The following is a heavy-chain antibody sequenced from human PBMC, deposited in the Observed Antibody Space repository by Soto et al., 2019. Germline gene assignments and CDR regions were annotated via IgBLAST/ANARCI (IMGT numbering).Heavy chain of an antibody. Sequence: GGSLRLSCAASGFTFSSYAMSWVRQAPGKGLEWVSAISGSGGSTYYADSVKGRFTISRDNSKNTLYLQMNSLRAEDTAVYYCALLRIFGGWGWFDPWGQGTLVTVSS. CDR1: GFTFSSYA. CDR2: ISGSGGST. CDR3: ALLRIFGGWGWFDP. V-gene: IGHV3-23*01. D-gene: IGHD3-3*01. J-gene: IGHJ5*02.